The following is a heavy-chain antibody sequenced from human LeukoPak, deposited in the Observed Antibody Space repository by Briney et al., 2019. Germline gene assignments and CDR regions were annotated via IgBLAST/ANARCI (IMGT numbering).Heavy chain of an antibody. D-gene: IGHD6-6*01. CDR1: GGSVSSSSHY. V-gene: IGHV4-39*01. CDR2: RYYSGTT. J-gene: IGHJ5*02. CDR3: ARYSSSSGWFDP. Sequence: PSETLSLTCTVSGGSVSSSSHYWTWIRQPPGKGLEWIGSRYYSGTTYYDPALQSRFTISVDTPKNQFSLKLSSVTAADTAVYYCARYSSSSGWFDPWGQGTLVTVSS.